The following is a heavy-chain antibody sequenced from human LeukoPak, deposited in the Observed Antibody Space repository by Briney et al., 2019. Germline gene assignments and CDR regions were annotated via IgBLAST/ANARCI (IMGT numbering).Heavy chain of an antibody. Sequence: GGSLRLSCAASGFTFSSYAMHWVRQVPGKGLEYVSAISSNGGSTYYANSVKGRFTISRDNSKNTLYLQMGSLRAEDMAVYYCARDQYSYGYRPGAFDIWGQGTMVTVSS. V-gene: IGHV3-64*01. CDR1: GFTFSSYA. CDR3: ARDQYSYGYRPGAFDI. D-gene: IGHD5-18*01. J-gene: IGHJ3*02. CDR2: ISSNGGST.